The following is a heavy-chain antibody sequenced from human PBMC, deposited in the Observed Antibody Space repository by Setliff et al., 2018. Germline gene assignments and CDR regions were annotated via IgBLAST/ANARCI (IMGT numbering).Heavy chain of an antibody. CDR1: GGSVSPYF. D-gene: IGHD3-16*01. CDR2: IYHNGNT. Sequence: PSETLSLTCTVSGGSVSPYFWSWIRQPPGKGLEWIGYIYHNGNTNFNPSLRSRVNMSVDTSNNHFVLNLKAVTAADTAVYYCARDRTAYTYGLDVWGQGTTVTVSS. V-gene: IGHV4-59*02. CDR3: ARDRTAYTYGLDV. J-gene: IGHJ6*02.